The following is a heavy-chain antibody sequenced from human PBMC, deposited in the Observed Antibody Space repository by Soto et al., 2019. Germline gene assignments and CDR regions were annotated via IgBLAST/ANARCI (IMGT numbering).Heavy chain of an antibody. CDR3: ARGSWPDERMDV. CDR2: INPSGGST. J-gene: IGHJ6*02. V-gene: IGHV1-46*01. CDR1: GYTFTSYY. Sequence: ASVKVSCKASGYTFTSYYIRWVRQAPGQGLEWMGIINPSGGSTNYAQKFQGRVTMTRDTSISTAYMELSRLRSDDTAVYYCARGSWPDERMDVWGQGTTVTVSS.